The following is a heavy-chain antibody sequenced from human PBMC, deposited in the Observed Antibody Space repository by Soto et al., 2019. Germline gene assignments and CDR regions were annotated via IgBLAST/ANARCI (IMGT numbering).Heavy chain of an antibody. J-gene: IGHJ4*02. Sequence: GESLKISCKGSGNSFNTYWIAWVRQMPGKGLEWMGIIYPDDSDTRYSPSFQGQVTISADKSISTAYLQWSSLKASDTAMYYCARLKRDGHNYSPLYYWGQGTLVTVSS. CDR3: ARLKRDGHNYSPLYY. D-gene: IGHD3-10*01. CDR1: GNSFNTYW. CDR2: IYPDDSDT. V-gene: IGHV5-51*01.